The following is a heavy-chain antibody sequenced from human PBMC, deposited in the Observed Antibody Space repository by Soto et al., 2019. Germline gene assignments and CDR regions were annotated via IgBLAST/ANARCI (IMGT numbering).Heavy chain of an antibody. CDR1: GGSILNGGQY. CDR2: IFFSGNT. V-gene: IGHV4-31*03. D-gene: IGHD4-17*01. J-gene: IGHJ4*02. CDR3: ARDNYGGKLDF. Sequence: TLSLTCTVSGGSILNGGQYWTWIRQHPGKGLEWIGRIFFSGNTHYNPALKSRLTFSLDTAKNQFSLKLTSVTAADTAIYYCARDNYGGKLDFWGPGTLVTVSS.